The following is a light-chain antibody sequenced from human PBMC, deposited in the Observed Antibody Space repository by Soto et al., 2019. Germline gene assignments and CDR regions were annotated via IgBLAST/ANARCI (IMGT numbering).Light chain of an antibody. J-gene: IGKJ1*01. CDR1: QSISTW. V-gene: IGKV1-5*03. CDR3: QQYNSYPWT. CDR2: KAS. Sequence: DIQMTQSPSTLSASVGDRVTITCRASQSISTWLAWYQQKPGKAPILLIYKASNLESGVPPRFSGGGSGTEFTLTISSLQPDDFAAYYCQQYNSYPWTFGQGTKVEIK.